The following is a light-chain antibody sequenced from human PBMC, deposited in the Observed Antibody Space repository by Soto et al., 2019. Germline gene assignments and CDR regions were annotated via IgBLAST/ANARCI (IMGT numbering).Light chain of an antibody. CDR2: KAS. V-gene: IGKV1-5*03. J-gene: IGKJ2*01. CDR3: LEYNSYRIYT. CDR1: QSVRTW. Sequence: DIQMTQSPSTLSASVGYRVTITCLASQSVRTWLAWYQQKPGKAPKLLIYKASSLQSGVPSRFSGSGSGTDFTLTISRLQPDDFATYYCLEYNSYRIYTFGQGTKVDIK.